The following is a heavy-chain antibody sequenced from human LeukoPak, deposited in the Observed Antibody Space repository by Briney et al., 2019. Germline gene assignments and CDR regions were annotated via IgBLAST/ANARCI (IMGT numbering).Heavy chain of an antibody. CDR3: VRSNACGLLLDD. Sequence: PSETLSLTCAVYGVSFSGYYWSWIRQPPGKGLEWIGEINHSGSTNYNPSLKSRVTISVDTSKNQFSLKLSSVTAADTAVYYCVRSNACGLLLDDWGQGTLVTVSS. CDR1: GVSFSGYY. V-gene: IGHV4-34*01. J-gene: IGHJ4*02. D-gene: IGHD2-15*01. CDR2: INHSGST.